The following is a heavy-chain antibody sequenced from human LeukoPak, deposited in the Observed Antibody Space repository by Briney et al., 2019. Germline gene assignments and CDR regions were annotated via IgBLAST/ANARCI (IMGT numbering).Heavy chain of an antibody. J-gene: IGHJ4*02. V-gene: IGHV4-34*01. CDR3: ARLCYYDTSGQAY. D-gene: IGHD3-22*01. CDR1: GGSFSGYY. CDR2: INHSGST. Sequence: SETLSLTCDVYGGSFSGYYLSWIRQPPGKGLEWIGEINHSGSTNYNPSLKSRVTISVDTSKNQFSLKLSSVTAADTAVYYCARLCYYDTSGQAYWGQGTLVTVSS.